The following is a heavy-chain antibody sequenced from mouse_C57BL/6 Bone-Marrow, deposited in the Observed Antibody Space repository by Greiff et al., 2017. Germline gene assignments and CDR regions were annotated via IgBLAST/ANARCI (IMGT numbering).Heavy chain of an antibody. V-gene: IGHV1-64*01. CDR2: IHPNSGST. CDR1: GYTFTSYW. Sequence: QVHVKQPGAELVKPGASVKLSCKASGYTFTSYWMHWVKQRPGQGLEWIGMIHPNSGSTNYNEKFKSKATLTVDKSSSTAYMQLSSLTSEDSAVYYCASPSFITTVVATHYYAMDYWGQGTSVTVSS. D-gene: IGHD1-1*01. CDR3: ASPSFITTVVATHYYAMDY. J-gene: IGHJ4*01.